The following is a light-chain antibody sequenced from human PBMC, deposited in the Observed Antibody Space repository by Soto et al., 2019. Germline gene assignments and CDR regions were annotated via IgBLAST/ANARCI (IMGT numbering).Light chain of an antibody. J-gene: IGLJ1*01. CDR1: SSDVGSGNV. CDR3: CSHAGRNTYV. Sequence: QSVLTQPASVSGSPGQSIIISCSGTSSDVGSGNVVSWYQHYPGKAPKLIIYEGIMRPSGVSGRFSGSKSGTTASLTISGLQADDEAEYYCCSHAGRNTYVFGTGTKVTVL. V-gene: IGLV2-23*01. CDR2: EGI.